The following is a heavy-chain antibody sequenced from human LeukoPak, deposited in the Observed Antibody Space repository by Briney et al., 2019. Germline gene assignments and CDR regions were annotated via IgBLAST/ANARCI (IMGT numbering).Heavy chain of an antibody. CDR2: IGGSGANT. CDR1: VFTFSTYA. J-gene: IGHJ4*02. V-gene: IGHV3-23*01. CDR3: AKARTANYFGS. Sequence: GESLRLSCAASVFTFSTYAMSRVRQAAGKGLEWVSAIGGSGANTYYAPSVQGRFTISIDNSKNTLFLKMDSLRVEDTAIYYCAKARTANYFGSWGQGSLVTVSS.